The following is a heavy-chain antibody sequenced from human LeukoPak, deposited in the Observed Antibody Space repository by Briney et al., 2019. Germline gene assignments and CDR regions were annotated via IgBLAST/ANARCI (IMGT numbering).Heavy chain of an antibody. D-gene: IGHD1-7*01. CDR1: GGSFSNYY. CDR3: ARRWNYGRNYYIDV. J-gene: IGHJ6*03. V-gene: IGHV4-34*01. CDR2: INDNGRA. Sequence: SETLSLTCAVYGGSFSNYYWNWVRQPPGKGLEWLGEINDNGRANYNPSLMSRVTVSVDTSKNQFSLRLTSVTATDTAVYYCARRWNYGRNYYIDVWGKGATVSVSS.